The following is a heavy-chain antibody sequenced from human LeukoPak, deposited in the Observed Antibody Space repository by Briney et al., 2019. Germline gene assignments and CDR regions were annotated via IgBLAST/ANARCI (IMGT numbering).Heavy chain of an antibody. CDR1: GFPFSSHA. J-gene: IGHJ6*03. D-gene: IGHD1-26*01. V-gene: IGHV3-23*01. Sequence: GGSLRLSCAASGFPFSSHAMSWVRQPPGKGLEWVSAISNGKTYYADSVRGRFTISRDDSKNTVYLQMNNLRDEDTAVYYCAKPRGTYPVDFYFMDVWGKGTTVTVSS. CDR2: ISNGKT. CDR3: AKPRGTYPVDFYFMDV.